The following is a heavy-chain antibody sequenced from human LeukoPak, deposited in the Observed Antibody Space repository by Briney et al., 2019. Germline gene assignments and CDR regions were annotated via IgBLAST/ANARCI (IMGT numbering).Heavy chain of an antibody. V-gene: IGHV1-46*01. CDR3: AREDFGAAADQNNWFDP. J-gene: IGHJ5*02. CDR1: GYTFTSYY. Sequence: ASVKVSCKASGYTFTSYYMHWVRQAPGQGLEWMGIINPSGGSTSYAQKFQGRVTMTRDMSTSTVYMELSSLRSEDTAVYYCAREDFGAAADQNNWFDPWGQGTLVTVSS. CDR2: INPSGGST. D-gene: IGHD6-13*01.